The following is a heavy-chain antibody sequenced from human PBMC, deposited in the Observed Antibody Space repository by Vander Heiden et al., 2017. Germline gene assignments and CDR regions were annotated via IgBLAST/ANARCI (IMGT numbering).Heavy chain of an antibody. V-gene: IGHV4-39*01. D-gene: IGHD5-12*01. CDR2: IYYSGTA. Sequence: QLQLQESGPGLVKPSETLSLTCEVSGYFISNNYYYWGWIRQPPGKGLEWIGNIYYSGTAFYNPSLKSRVTISVDTPTNQFSLRLRSVTAADTAVYYCARARDGYLADYFDYWGQGSLVTVSS. CDR1: GYFISNNYYY. J-gene: IGHJ4*02. CDR3: ARARDGYLADYFDY.